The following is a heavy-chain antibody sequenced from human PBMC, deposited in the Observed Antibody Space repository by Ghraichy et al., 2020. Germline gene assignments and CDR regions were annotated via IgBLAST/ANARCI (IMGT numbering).Heavy chain of an antibody. CDR2: MHHGGNT. V-gene: IGHV4-4*02. CDR3: ARVPCCPSGFSDGSGYYWEMRWFDP. Sequence: SETLSLTCAVSGASISSSDWWTWVRQPRGKGLEWLAEMHHGGNTNYNPSIRSRVTISLDKSRNLLSLNVKSVTVADTAVYFCARVPCCPSGFSDGSGYYWEMRWFDPWGRGTLVTVAS. CDR1: GASISSSDW. J-gene: IGHJ5*02. D-gene: IGHD3-22*01.